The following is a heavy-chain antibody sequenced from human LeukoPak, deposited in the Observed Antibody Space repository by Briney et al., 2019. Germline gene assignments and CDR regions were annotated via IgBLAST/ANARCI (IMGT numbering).Heavy chain of an antibody. CDR3: ARVGESFTSVSCYGDGLIDY. CDR2: ISGDGSTT. J-gene: IGHJ4*02. D-gene: IGHD2-15*01. Sequence: GGSLRLSCAASGFSFNKYWMHWVRQAPGKGLVWVSRISGDGSTTDYADSVKGRFTISRDNAKNTLYLQMDSLRAGDTAVYFCARVGESFTSVSCYGDGLIDYWAQGTLVTGSS. V-gene: IGHV3-74*01. CDR1: GFSFNKYW.